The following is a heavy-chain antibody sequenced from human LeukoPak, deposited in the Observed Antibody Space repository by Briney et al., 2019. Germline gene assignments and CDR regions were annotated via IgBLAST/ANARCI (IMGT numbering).Heavy chain of an antibody. CDR1: GYTFTSYD. CDR2: MNPNSGNT. Sequence: ASVKVSCKASGYTFTSYDINWVRQAPGQGLEWMGWMNPNSGNTGYAQKFQGRVTMTRNTSISTAYMELSSLRSEDTAVYYCARSSTAAISPLIDYWGQGTLVTVSS. J-gene: IGHJ4*02. D-gene: IGHD2-2*01. V-gene: IGHV1-8*01. CDR3: ARSSTAAISPLIDY.